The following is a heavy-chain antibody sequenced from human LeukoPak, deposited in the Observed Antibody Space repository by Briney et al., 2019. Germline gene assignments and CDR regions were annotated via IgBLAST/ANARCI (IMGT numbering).Heavy chain of an antibody. D-gene: IGHD3-16*01. CDR1: GGTFSSYA. Sequence: GASVKVSCKASGGTFSSYAISWVRQAPGQGLEWMGGIIPIFGTANYAQKFQGRVTITADESTSTAYMELSSLRSEDTAVYYCARGVSRSYAEWGYWGQGTLVTVSS. J-gene: IGHJ4*02. V-gene: IGHV1-69*13. CDR2: IIPIFGTA. CDR3: ARGVSRSYAEWGY.